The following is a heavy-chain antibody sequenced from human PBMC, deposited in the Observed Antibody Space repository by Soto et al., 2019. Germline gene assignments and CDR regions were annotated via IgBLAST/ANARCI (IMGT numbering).Heavy chain of an antibody. Sequence: SETLSLTCAVYGGSFSGYYWSWIRQPPGKGLEWIGEIKHSGSTNYNPSLKSRVTISIDTSKNQFSLKLSSVTAADTAVYYCARDKITGLFDYWGQGTLVT. CDR3: ARDKITGLFDY. D-gene: IGHD2-8*02. CDR1: GGSFSGYY. J-gene: IGHJ4*02. V-gene: IGHV4-34*01. CDR2: IKHSGST.